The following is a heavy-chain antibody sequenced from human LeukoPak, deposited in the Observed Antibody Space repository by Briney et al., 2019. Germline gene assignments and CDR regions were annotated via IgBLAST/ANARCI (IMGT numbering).Heavy chain of an antibody. CDR3: ARHASSNVRIFHY. Sequence: PSETLSLTCAVYGGSFSGYYWSWIRQSPEKGLEWIGEISESGSTNYNPSLKSRVTISLNTPRNQFSLKVNSVTAADTAVYYCARHASSNVRIFHYWGQGTLVTVSS. J-gene: IGHJ4*02. CDR1: GGSFSGYY. D-gene: IGHD2-8*01. V-gene: IGHV4-34*01. CDR2: ISESGST.